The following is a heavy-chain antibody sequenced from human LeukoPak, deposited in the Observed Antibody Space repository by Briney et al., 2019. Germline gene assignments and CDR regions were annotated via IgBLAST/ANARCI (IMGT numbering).Heavy chain of an antibody. CDR1: GFTFSSYW. CDR3: ARANYCDSGGYPAAFDY. J-gene: IGHJ4*02. D-gene: IGHD3-22*01. Sequence: GGSLRLSCAASGFTFSSYWMHCVRQAPGKGLVWVSRINSDGSSTSYADSVKGRFTISRDNAKNTLFLQMNSLRAEDTAVYFCARANYCDSGGYPAAFDYWGQGTLVTVSS. CDR2: INSDGSST. V-gene: IGHV3-74*01.